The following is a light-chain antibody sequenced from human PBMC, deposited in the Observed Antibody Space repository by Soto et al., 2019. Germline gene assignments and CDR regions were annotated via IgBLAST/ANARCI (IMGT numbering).Light chain of an antibody. CDR2: DAS. CDR3: QQRRSWQVT. Sequence: ETVLTQSPATLSLSHGEGATLSCRASQSINTYLAWYQQKPGQAPRLLIYDASKRATGIPARFSGSGSGTNFTLTISSLEPEDFAVYYCQQRRSWQVTFGQGTRLEI. V-gene: IGKV3D-11*02. J-gene: IGKJ5*01. CDR1: QSINTY.